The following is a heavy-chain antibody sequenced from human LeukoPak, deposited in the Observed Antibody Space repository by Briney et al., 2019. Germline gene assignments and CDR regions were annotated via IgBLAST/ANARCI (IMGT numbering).Heavy chain of an antibody. Sequence: SETLSLTCTVSGDSISSSNSYWGWIRQPPGKGLEWIGSIYYSGNTYYNASLKSRVTISVDTSKNQFSLKLSSATAADTAVYYCARGRTANTFFDYWGQGTLVTVSS. D-gene: IGHD1-1*01. V-gene: IGHV4-39*01. CDR3: ARGRTANTFFDY. CDR1: GDSISSSNSY. J-gene: IGHJ4*02. CDR2: IYYSGNT.